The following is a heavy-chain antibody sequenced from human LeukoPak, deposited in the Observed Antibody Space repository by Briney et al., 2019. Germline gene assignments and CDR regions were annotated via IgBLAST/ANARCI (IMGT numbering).Heavy chain of an antibody. CDR2: INPSGGST. CDR1: GYTFSTYY. V-gene: IGHV1-46*01. Sequence: ASVKVSCKASGYTFSTYYIHWVRQAPGQGLEWMGIINPSGGSTNYAQKFQGRVTMTRDMSTSTVYMELSSLRSEDTAVYYCAGGEGGSYTFDPWGQGTLVTVSS. J-gene: IGHJ5*02. CDR3: AGGEGGSYTFDP. D-gene: IGHD1-26*01.